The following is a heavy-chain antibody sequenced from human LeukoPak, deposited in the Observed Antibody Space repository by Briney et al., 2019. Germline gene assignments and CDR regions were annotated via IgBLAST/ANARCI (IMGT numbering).Heavy chain of an antibody. CDR3: AKVGIIAVAGTIFDF. J-gene: IGHJ4*02. D-gene: IGHD6-19*01. V-gene: IGHV3-23*01. Sequence: GGSLRLSCAASGFTFSSYAMSWVRQPPGKGLEWVSAISGSGGSTYYADPVKGRFTISRDNSNTTLYIQRNSLRAEDTAVYYCAKVGIIAVAGTIFDFWGQGTLVTVSS. CDR1: GFTFSSYA. CDR2: ISGSGGST.